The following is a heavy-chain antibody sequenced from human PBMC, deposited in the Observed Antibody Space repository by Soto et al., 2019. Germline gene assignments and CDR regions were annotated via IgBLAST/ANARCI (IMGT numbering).Heavy chain of an antibody. CDR2: ISYDGSNK. Sequence: GGSLRLSCAASGFTFSSYVMHWVRQAPGKGLEWVAVISYDGSNKYYADSVKGRFTISRDNSKNTLYLQMNSLRAEDTAVYYCARASGYYDYWGQGTLVTVSS. J-gene: IGHJ4*02. D-gene: IGHD3-22*01. CDR1: GFTFSSYV. CDR3: ARASGYYDY. V-gene: IGHV3-30-3*01.